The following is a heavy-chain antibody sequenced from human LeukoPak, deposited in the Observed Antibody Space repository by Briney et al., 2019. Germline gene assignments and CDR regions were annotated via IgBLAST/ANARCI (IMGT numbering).Heavy chain of an antibody. Sequence: GGSLRLSCVASGFIFSDYYMTWIRQAPGKGLEWVSYISSDSDFIKYSDSVMGRFTISRDNAKNSLYLQINSLRAEDTAVYYCARDSPGYGGYSYWGQGTLVTVSS. D-gene: IGHD5-12*01. V-gene: IGHV3-11*06. J-gene: IGHJ4*02. CDR2: ISSDSDFI. CDR3: ARDSPGYGGYSY. CDR1: GFIFSDYY.